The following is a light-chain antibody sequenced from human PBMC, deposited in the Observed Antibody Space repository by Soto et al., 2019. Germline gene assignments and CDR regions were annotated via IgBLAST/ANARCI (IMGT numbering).Light chain of an antibody. CDR2: INN. CDR3: AAWADSLNGVV. Sequence: QSVLTQPPSASGTPGQRVTISCSGSNSNIGTNPVNWYQQLPGTSPKLLIYINNQRPSGVPDRFSGSKSGTSASLAISGLQSEDEADYDCAAWADSLNGVVFGGGTKLTVL. V-gene: IGLV1-44*01. J-gene: IGLJ2*01. CDR1: NSNIGTNP.